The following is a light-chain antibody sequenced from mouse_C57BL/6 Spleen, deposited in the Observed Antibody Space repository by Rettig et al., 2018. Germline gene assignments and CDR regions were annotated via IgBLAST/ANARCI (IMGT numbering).Light chain of an antibody. Sequence: GEKVTMTCSASSSVSHMYWFQQKPGSSPRLLIYDTSNLASGVPVRFSGSGSGTSYTLTISRMEAEDAATYYCQQWSSYPYTFGGGTKLEIK. CDR3: QQWSSYPYT. V-gene: IGKV4-55*01. CDR1: SSVSH. CDR2: DTS. J-gene: IGKJ2*01.